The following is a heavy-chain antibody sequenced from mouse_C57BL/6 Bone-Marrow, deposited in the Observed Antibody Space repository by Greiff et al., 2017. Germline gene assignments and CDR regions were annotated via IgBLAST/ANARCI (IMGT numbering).Heavy chain of an antibody. CDR1: GYAFSSSW. CDR2: IYPGDGDT. D-gene: IGHD2-4*01. V-gene: IGHV1-82*01. J-gene: IGHJ3*01. CDR3: ARWPLYYDYDVGFAY. Sequence: VQLQQSGPELVKPGASVKISCKASGYAFSSSWMNWVKQRPGKGLEWIGRIYPGDGDTNYNGKFKGKATLTADNSSSTAYMQLSSLTSEYSAVYFCARWPLYYDYDVGFAYWGQGTLVTVSA.